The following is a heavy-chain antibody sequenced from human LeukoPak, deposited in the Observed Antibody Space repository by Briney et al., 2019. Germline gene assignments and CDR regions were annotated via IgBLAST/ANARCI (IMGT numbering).Heavy chain of an antibody. D-gene: IGHD6-19*01. J-gene: IGHJ4*02. Sequence: GGSLRLSCAASGFTFSSYSMNWVRQAPGKGLEWVSYISSSSSTIYYADSVKGRFTISRDNAKNSLYLQMNSLRAEDTAVYYCARDSSGWRPTKLFDYWGQGTLVTVSS. CDR2: ISSSSSTI. V-gene: IGHV3-48*01. CDR3: ARDSSGWRPTKLFDY. CDR1: GFTFSSYS.